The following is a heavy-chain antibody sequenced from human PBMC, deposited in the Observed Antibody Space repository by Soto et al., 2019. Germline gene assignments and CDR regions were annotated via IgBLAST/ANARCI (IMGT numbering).Heavy chain of an antibody. J-gene: IGHJ6*02. V-gene: IGHV3-7*01. D-gene: IGHD2-2*01. CDR2: IKQDGSEK. CDR1: GFTFGSNL. Sequence: GGSLRLSCAASGFTFGSNLMSWVRQAPGKGPERVANIKQDGSEKYDVDSVKGRFTISRDNAKNSLYLQMNSLRAEDTAVYYCARDFRYCSSTSCYLYYYYGMDVWGQGTTVTVSS. CDR3: ARDFRYCSSTSCYLYYYYGMDV.